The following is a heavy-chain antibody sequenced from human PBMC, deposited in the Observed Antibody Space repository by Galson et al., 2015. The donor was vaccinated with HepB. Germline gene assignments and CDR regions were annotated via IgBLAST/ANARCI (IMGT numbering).Heavy chain of an antibody. CDR2: IHHSGGT. CDR3: ARDRVGIPTTPPGY. D-gene: IGHD1-26*01. CDR1: GYSISSGYY. Sequence: SETLSLTCTVSGYSISSGYYWGWIRQPPGKGLEWIGSIHHSGGTYYNPSLKSRVTISVDTSKNQFSLKPGSVTAADTAVYYCARDRVGIPTTPPGYWGQGTLVTVSS. V-gene: IGHV4-38-2*02. J-gene: IGHJ4*02.